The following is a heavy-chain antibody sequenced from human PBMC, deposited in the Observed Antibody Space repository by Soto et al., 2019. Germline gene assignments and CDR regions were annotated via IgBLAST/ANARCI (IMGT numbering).Heavy chain of an antibody. D-gene: IGHD1-26*01. CDR1: GFTFIDYY. Sequence: GGSLRLSCAASGFTFIDYYMSWILQAPWKGLEWVSYIIISASTIYYADSVKGRFTISRDNSKNTLYLQMNSLRAEDTAVYYCAKESIVGATRSYYYYYGMDVWGQGATVTVSS. CDR2: IIISASTI. CDR3: AKESIVGATRSYYYYYGMDV. V-gene: IGHV3-11*01. J-gene: IGHJ6*02.